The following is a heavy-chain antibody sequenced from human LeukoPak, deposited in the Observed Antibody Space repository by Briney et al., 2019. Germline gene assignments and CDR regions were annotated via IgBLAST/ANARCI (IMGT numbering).Heavy chain of an antibody. CDR3: ARVWAWGSGNYFDH. Sequence: GGSLRLSCAASGFTFDAFGMTWVRQAPGKGLEWVSAIRGDAGSTGYADSVKGRFTISRDNAKNSLYLQMNSLRVEDTALYYCARVWAWGSGNYFDHWGQGTLVTVSS. J-gene: IGHJ4*02. D-gene: IGHD7-27*01. V-gene: IGHV3-20*04. CDR1: GFTFDAFG. CDR2: IRGDAGST.